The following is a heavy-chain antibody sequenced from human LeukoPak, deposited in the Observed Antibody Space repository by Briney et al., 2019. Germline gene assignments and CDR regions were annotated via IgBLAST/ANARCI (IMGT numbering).Heavy chain of an antibody. CDR1: GYPFTSYD. V-gene: IGHV1-18*01. CDR2: LNPNSGNT. D-gene: IGHD3-22*01. CDR3: ARDGADSSGYYTYFDY. Sequence: ASVKVSCKASGYPFTSYDINWVRQATGQGLEWMGWLNPNSGNTNYAQKLQGRVTVATDTSTSTAYMELRSLRSDDTAVYYCARDGADSSGYYTYFDYWGQGTLVTVSS. J-gene: IGHJ4*02.